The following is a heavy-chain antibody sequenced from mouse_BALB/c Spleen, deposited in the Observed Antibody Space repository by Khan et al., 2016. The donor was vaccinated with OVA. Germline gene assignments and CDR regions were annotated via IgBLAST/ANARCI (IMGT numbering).Heavy chain of an antibody. V-gene: IGHV14-3*02. D-gene: IGHD4-1*01. CDR2: IDPANGNT. Sequence: MQLKQSGAELVKPGASVKLSCTASGFNIKDTYMHWVKQRPEQGLEWIGRIDPANGNTKYDPKFQAKATLTADTSSNTAYLQLSSLTSEDTAVYYCARDYWDVFAYWGQGTLVTVST. CDR3: ARDYWDVFAY. CDR1: GFNIKDTY. J-gene: IGHJ3*01.